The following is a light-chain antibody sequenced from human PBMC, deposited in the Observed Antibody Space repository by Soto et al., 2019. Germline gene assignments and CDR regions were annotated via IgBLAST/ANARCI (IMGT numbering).Light chain of an antibody. CDR1: QSVSSS. V-gene: IGKV3-15*01. Sequence: TVMTQSPATLSVSPGERATLSCRASQSVSSSLAWYQQKPGQAPRLLIYDASTRATDVPARFSGSGSGTEFTLTVSSLQSEDFAVYHCPQYSNWPLTFGGGTKV. CDR3: PQYSNWPLT. CDR2: DAS. J-gene: IGKJ4*01.